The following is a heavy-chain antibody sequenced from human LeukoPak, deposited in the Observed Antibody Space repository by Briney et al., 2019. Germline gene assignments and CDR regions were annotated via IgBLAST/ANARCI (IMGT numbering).Heavy chain of an antibody. D-gene: IGHD3-22*01. J-gene: IGHJ5*02. V-gene: IGHV4-4*07. CDR2: MYTSGST. CDR1: GGSISTYY. CDR3: ARDYYDSSGYSAEWFDP. Sequence: SETLSLTCTVSGGSISTYYWSWIRQPAGKGLEWIGRMYTSGSTNYNPSLKSRVTMSVDTSKNQFPLKLSAVTAADTAVYYCARDYYDSSGYSAEWFDPWGQGTLVTVSS.